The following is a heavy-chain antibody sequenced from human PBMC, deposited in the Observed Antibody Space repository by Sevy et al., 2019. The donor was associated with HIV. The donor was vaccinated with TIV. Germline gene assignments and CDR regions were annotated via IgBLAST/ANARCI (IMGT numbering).Heavy chain of an antibody. CDR3: TRAPPVRSGDDSLNWFDP. Sequence: SENLSLTCTVSSGSISSYYWSWIRQPPGKGLEYIGYIHSSGTTNYNPSLKSRVTISVDTSKNQFSLNLSSVTAADTAVYYCTRAPPVRSGDDSLNWFDPWGQGTLVTVSS. CDR2: IHSSGTT. V-gene: IGHV4-59*01. J-gene: IGHJ5*02. CDR1: SGSISSYY. D-gene: IGHD5-12*01.